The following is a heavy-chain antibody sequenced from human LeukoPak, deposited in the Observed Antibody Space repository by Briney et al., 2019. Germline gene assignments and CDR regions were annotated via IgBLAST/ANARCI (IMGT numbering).Heavy chain of an antibody. D-gene: IGHD4-23*01. CDR3: ARDGYGGPAT. J-gene: IGHJ5*02. CDR1: GGSISSYY. Sequence: SETLSLTCTVSGGSISSYYWSWIRQPPGKGLEWIGYIYYSGSTNYNPSLKSRVTISVDTSKNQFSLKLSSVTAADTAVYYCARDGYGGPATWGQGTLVTVSS. V-gene: IGHV4-59*01. CDR2: IYYSGST.